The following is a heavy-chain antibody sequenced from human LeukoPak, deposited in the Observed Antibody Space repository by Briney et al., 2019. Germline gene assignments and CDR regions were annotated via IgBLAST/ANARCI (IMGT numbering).Heavy chain of an antibody. D-gene: IGHD3-10*01. J-gene: IGHJ6*02. V-gene: IGHV4-59*01. CDR1: GGSISSYY. CDR2: IYYSGST. CDR3: ARAITMVRGVISLEYYYYGMDV. Sequence: SSETLSLTCTVSGGSISSYYWSWIRQPPGKGLEWIGYIYYSGSTNYNPSLKSRVTISVDMSKNQFSLKLSSVTAADTAVYYCARAITMVRGVISLEYYYYGMDVWGQGTTVTVSS.